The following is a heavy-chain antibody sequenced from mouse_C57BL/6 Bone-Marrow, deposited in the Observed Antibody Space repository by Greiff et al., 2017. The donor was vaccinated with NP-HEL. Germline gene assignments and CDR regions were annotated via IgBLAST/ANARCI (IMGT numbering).Heavy chain of an antibody. CDR3: ARNPPTGSLWYFDV. V-gene: IGHV2-9-1*01. CDR1: GFSLTSYA. Sequence: VQLQQSGPGLVAPSQSLSITCTVSGFSLTSYAISWVRQPPGKGLEWLGVIWTGGGTNYNSALKSRLSISKDNSKSQVFLKMNSLQTDDTARYYCARNPPTGSLWYFDVWGTGTTVTVSS. D-gene: IGHD1-1*01. J-gene: IGHJ1*03. CDR2: IWTGGGT.